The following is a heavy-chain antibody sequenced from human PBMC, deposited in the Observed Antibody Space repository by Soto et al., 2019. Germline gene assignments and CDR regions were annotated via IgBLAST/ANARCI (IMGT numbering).Heavy chain of an antibody. V-gene: IGHV1-24*01. Sequence: ASVKVSCKVSGYTLTELSMHWVRQAPGKGLEWMGGFDPEDGETIYAQKFQGRVTMTEDTSTDTAYMELSSLRSEDTAVYYCATTGYVSIEMEYHPYSFDYCGQGPLVTVS. D-gene: IGHD3-22*01. CDR3: ATTGYVSIEMEYHPYSFDY. J-gene: IGHJ4*02. CDR2: FDPEDGET. CDR1: GYTLTELS.